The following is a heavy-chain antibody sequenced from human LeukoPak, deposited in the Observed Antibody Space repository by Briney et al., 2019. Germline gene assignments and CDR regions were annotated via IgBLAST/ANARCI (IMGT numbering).Heavy chain of an antibody. V-gene: IGHV3-66*01. J-gene: IGHJ3*02. D-gene: IGHD4-17*01. CDR2: IYSGGST. Sequence: PGGSLRLSCAASGFAVSSNYMSWVRQAPGKGLEWVAVIYSGGSTNYADSVKGRFTISRDNSKNTLYLLMNSLRAEDTAVYYCANLATVTTRGVFDIWGQGTMVTVSS. CDR1: GFAVSSNY. CDR3: ANLATVTTRGVFDI.